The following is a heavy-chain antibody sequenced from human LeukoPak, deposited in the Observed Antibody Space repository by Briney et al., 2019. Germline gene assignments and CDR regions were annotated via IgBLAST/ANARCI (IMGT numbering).Heavy chain of an antibody. CDR1: GFTFDDYA. CDR2: ISSSSSTI. V-gene: IGHV3-48*01. J-gene: IGHJ4*02. Sequence: PGGSLRLSCAASGFTFDDYAMNWVRQAPGKGLEWVSYISSSSSTIYYADSVKGRFTISRDNAKNSLYLQMNSLRAEDTAVYYCARGTDYYDSSGCDYWGQGTLVTVSS. CDR3: ARGTDYYDSSGCDY. D-gene: IGHD3-22*01.